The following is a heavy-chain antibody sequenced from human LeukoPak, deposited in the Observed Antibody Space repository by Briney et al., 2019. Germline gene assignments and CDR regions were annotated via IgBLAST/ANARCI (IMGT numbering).Heavy chain of an antibody. CDR1: GGSISSYY. CDR2: IYYSGST. J-gene: IGHJ6*02. V-gene: IGHV4-59*08. CDR3: ARLNLGYCSSTSCYANYYYGMDV. D-gene: IGHD2-2*01. Sequence: SETLSLTCPVSGGSISSYYWSWIRQPPGKGLEWIGYIYYSGSTNYNPSLKSRVTISVDTSKNQFSLKLSSVTAADTAVYYCARLNLGYCSSTSCYANYYYGMDVWGQGTTVTVSS.